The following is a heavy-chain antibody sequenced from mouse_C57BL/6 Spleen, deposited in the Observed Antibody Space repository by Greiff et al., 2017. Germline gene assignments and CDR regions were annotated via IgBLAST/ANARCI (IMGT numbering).Heavy chain of an antibody. D-gene: IGHD1-1*01. CDR3: ARRIYYGSSYWFAY. CDR2: IHPNSGST. J-gene: IGHJ3*01. V-gene: IGHV1-64*01. Sequence: QVQLQQPGAELVKPGASVKLSCKASGYTFTSYWMHWVKQRPGQGLEWIGMIHPNSGSTNYNEKFKSKATLTVDKSSSTAYMQLSSLTSEDSAVYYCARRIYYGSSYWFAYWGQGTLVTVSA. CDR1: GYTFTSYW.